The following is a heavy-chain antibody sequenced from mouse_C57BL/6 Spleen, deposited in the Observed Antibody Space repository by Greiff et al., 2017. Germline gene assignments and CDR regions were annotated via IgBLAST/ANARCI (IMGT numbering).Heavy chain of an antibody. J-gene: IGHJ3*01. CDR1: GYAFTNYL. CDR3: ARFDYEFAY. Sequence: VKVVESGAELVRPGTSVKVSCKASGYAFTNYLIEWVKQRPGQGLEWIGVINPGSGGTNYNEKFKGKATLTADKSSSTAYMQLSSLTSEDSAVYFCARFDYEFAYWGQGTLVTVSA. V-gene: IGHV1-54*01. D-gene: IGHD2-4*01. CDR2: INPGSGGT.